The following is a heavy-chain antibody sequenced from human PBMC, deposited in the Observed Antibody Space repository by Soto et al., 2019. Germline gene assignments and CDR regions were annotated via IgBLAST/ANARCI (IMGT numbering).Heavy chain of an antibody. J-gene: IGHJ4*02. V-gene: IGHV3-23*01. CDR2: ISGSGGST. CDR3: AKKGQGTYHLEY. Sequence: EVQLLESGGGLVQPGGSLRLSCAASGFTFSSYGMSWVRQAPGKGLEWVSGISGSGGSTYYADSVKGRFTISRDNSKNTLYLKMNSLRAEDRAVYYCAKKGQGTYHLEYWAQGTLVTVSS. CDR1: GFTFSSYG. D-gene: IGHD2-2*01.